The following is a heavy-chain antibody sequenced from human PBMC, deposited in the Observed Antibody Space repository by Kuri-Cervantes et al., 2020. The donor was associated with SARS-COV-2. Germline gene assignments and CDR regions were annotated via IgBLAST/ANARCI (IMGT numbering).Heavy chain of an antibody. CDR3: ARGMRCSSTSCYLNYYYYGMDV. V-gene: IGHV1-46*01. Sequence: ASVKVSCKASGYTFTSYYMHWVRQAPGQGLEWMGIINPSGGSTSYAQKFQGRVTMTRDTSTSTVYMELSSLRSEDTAVYYCARGMRCSSTSCYLNYYYYGMDVWGQGTTVTVSS. D-gene: IGHD2-2*01. CDR1: GYTFTSYY. J-gene: IGHJ6*02. CDR2: INPSGGST.